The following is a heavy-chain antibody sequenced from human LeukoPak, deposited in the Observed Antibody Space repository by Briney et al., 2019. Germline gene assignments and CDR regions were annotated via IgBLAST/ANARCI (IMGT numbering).Heavy chain of an antibody. D-gene: IGHD4-23*01. CDR2: ISSSSSYI. Sequence: GGSLRLSCAASGFTFSSYSMNWVRQAPGKGLEWVSSISSSSSYIYYADSVKGRFTISRDNAKNSLYLQMNSLRAEDTAVYYCARGRTTVVTQGSYDYWGQGTLVTVSS. J-gene: IGHJ4*02. V-gene: IGHV3-21*01. CDR1: GFTFSSYS. CDR3: ARGRTTVVTQGSYDY.